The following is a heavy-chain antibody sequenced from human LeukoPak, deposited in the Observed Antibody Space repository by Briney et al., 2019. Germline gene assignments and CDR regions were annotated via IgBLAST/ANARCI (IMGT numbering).Heavy chain of an antibody. CDR2: ISYDGSNK. D-gene: IGHD5-12*01. CDR1: GFTFSSYA. J-gene: IGHJ4*02. Sequence: GGSLRLSCAASGFTFSSYAMSWVRQAPGKGLEWVAVISYDGSNKYYADSVKGRFTISRDNSKNTLYLQMNSLRTEDTAVYYCATEYQRGYPYRSGYWGQGTLVTVSS. V-gene: IGHV3-30*04. CDR3: ATEYQRGYPYRSGY.